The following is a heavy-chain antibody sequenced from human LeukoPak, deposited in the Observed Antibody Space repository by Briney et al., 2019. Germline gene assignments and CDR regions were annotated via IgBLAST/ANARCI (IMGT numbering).Heavy chain of an antibody. J-gene: IGHJ5*02. CDR1: GFTFSNYG. Sequence: GGSLRLSCAASGFTFSNYGMHWVRQAPGKGLEWVAVVSSDGSIDYYADSLRGRFTVSRDDSKNTMFLQFNTLRPEDTAVYYCARDNSVRDEAWWFNPWGQGTLVTVSS. D-gene: IGHD5-24*01. V-gene: IGHV3-30*03. CDR3: ARDNSVRDEAWWFNP. CDR2: VSSDGSID.